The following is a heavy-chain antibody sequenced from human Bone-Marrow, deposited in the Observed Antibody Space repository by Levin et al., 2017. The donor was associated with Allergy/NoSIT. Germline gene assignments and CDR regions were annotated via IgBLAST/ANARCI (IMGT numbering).Heavy chain of an antibody. Sequence: ASVKVSCKASGYTFTGYYMHWVRQAPGQGLEWMGWINPNSGGTNYAQKFQGRVTMTRDTSISTAYMELSRLRSDDTAVYYCARDQGSSWINYYYYDGMDVWGQGTTVTVSS. CDR3: ARDQGSSWINYYYYDGMDV. D-gene: IGHD6-13*01. J-gene: IGHJ6*02. CDR1: GYTFTGYY. V-gene: IGHV1-2*02. CDR2: INPNSGGT.